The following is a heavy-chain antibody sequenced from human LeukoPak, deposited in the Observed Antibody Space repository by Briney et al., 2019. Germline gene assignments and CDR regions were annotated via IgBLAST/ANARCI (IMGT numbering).Heavy chain of an antibody. CDR2: ISGSGTTT. Sequence: PGGSLRLSCAASGLTFSDYYMTWVRQAPGKGLEWVSSISGSGTTTYSADSVRGRFTVSRDNAKNSVFLYMNSLRAEDTAVYYCRIQITMIVVVSYFDYWGQGTLVTVSS. CDR3: RIQITMIVVVSYFDY. CDR1: GLTFSDYY. V-gene: IGHV3-11*04. D-gene: IGHD3-22*01. J-gene: IGHJ4*02.